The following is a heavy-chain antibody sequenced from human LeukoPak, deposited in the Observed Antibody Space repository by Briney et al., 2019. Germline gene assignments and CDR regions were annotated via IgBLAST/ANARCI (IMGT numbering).Heavy chain of an antibody. D-gene: IGHD3-10*01. CDR2: ISFDGSHK. CDR3: ARDRGWSQTYGSGTYGLDY. J-gene: IGHJ4*02. CDR1: AFTFSSYG. V-gene: IGHV3-30*03. Sequence: GRSLRLSCAASAFTFSSYGMHWVRQAPGKGLEWVAVISFDGSHKYYADSVKGRFTISRDNSRNTLYLQMNSLRAEDTAVYYCARDRGWSQTYGSGTYGLDYWGQGTLVTVSS.